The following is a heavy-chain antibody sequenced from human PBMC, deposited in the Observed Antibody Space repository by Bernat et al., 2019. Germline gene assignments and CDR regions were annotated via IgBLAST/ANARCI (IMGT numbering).Heavy chain of an antibody. CDR2: ISGSGGST. J-gene: IGHJ4*02. Sequence: EVQLLESGGGLVQPGGSLRLSCAASGFTFSSYAMSWVRQAPGKGLEWVSAISGSGGSTYYADSVKGRFTISRDNSKNTLYLQMNSLRAEDTAVYYCAKVGYFDWLLYYFDYWGQGTLVTVPS. D-gene: IGHD3-9*01. V-gene: IGHV3-23*01. CDR3: AKVGYFDWLLYYFDY. CDR1: GFTFSSYA.